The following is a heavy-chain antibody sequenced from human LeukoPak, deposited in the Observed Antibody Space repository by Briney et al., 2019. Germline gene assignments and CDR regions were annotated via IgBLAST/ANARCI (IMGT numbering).Heavy chain of an antibody. CDR2: IYHSGST. CDR1: GGSFSGYY. J-gene: IGHJ6*03. V-gene: IGHV4-34*01. CDR3: QVQGQRSYYYYYMDV. Sequence: SETLSLTCAVYGGSFSGYYWSWIRQPPGKGLEWIGEIYHSGSTNYNPSLKSRVTISVDKSKNQFSLKLSSVTAADTAVYYCQVQGQRSYYYYYMDVWGKGTTVTISS. D-gene: IGHD6-25*01.